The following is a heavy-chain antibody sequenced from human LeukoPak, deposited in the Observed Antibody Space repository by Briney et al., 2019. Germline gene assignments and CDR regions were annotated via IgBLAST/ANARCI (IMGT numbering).Heavy chain of an antibody. V-gene: IGHV1-24*01. J-gene: IGHJ4*02. Sequence: GASVKVSCKVSGYTLTDLSMHWVRQAPGKGLEWMGGFDPEDGETIYAQKFQGRVTMTEDTSTDTAYMELSSLRSDDTAVYYCARREDSSGYYYDDYWGQGTLVTVSS. D-gene: IGHD3-22*01. CDR2: FDPEDGET. CDR3: ARREDSSGYYYDDY. CDR1: GYTLTDLS.